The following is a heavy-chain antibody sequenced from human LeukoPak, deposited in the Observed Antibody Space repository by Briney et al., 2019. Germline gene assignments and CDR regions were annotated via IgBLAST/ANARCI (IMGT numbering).Heavy chain of an antibody. J-gene: IGHJ4*02. D-gene: IGHD6-19*01. CDR1: GGSISSSS. CDR3: AKAMRWLVSN. CDR2: ISSSSSYI. Sequence: ETLSLTCTVSGGSISSSSYYWGWIRQPPGKGLEWVSSISSSSSYIYYADSVKGRFTISRDNAKNSLYLQMNSLRAEDTAVYYCAKAMRWLVSNWGQGTLVTVSS. V-gene: IGHV3-21*01.